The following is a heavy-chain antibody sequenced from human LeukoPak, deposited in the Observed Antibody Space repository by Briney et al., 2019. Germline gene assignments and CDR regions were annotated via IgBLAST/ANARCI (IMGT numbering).Heavy chain of an antibody. CDR1: GFSFSTYS. Sequence: PGGSLRLSCAASGFSFSTYSMSWVRQAPGKGLEWVSSISSSSSYIYYADSVKGRFTISRDNASNSLYLQMYSLRAEDTAVYYCARDPELLWFGEQYYFDYWGQGTLVTVSS. J-gene: IGHJ4*02. CDR3: ARDPELLWFGEQYYFDY. D-gene: IGHD3-10*01. V-gene: IGHV3-21*01. CDR2: ISSSSSYI.